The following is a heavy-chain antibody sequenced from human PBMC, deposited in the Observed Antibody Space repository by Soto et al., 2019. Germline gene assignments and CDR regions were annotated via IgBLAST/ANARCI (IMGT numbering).Heavy chain of an antibody. J-gene: IGHJ6*03. CDR3: ARGEEYYYYYYMDV. CDR1: GYTFTSYD. V-gene: IGHV1-8*01. CDR2: MNTNSGNT. Sequence: QVQLVQSGAEVKKPGASVKVSCKASGYTFTSYDINWVRQATGQGLEWMGWMNTNSGNTGYAQKFQGRVTMTRNTSISTAYMELSSLRSEDTAVYYCARGEEYYYYYYMDVWGKGTTVTVSS.